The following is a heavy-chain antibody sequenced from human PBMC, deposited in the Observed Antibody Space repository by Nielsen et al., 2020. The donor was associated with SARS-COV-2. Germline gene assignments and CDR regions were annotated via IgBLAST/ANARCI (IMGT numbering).Heavy chain of an antibody. CDR3: ARLDFEYSSSWYYYYYGMDV. J-gene: IGHJ6*02. CDR1: GYSFTSYW. D-gene: IGHD6-13*01. V-gene: IGHV5-51*01. Sequence: GESLKISCKGSGYSFTSYWIGWVRQMPGKGLEWMGIIYPGDSDTRYSPSFQGQVTISADKSISTAYLQWSSLKASDTAMYYCARLDFEYSSSWYYYYYGMDVWGQGTTVTVSS. CDR2: IYPGDSDT.